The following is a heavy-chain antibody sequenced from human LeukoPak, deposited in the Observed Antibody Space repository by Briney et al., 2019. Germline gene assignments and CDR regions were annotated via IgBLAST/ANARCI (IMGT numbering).Heavy chain of an antibody. CDR2: INHSGST. CDR1: GGSFSGYY. V-gene: IGHV4-34*01. Sequence: SETLSLTCAVYGGSFSGYYWSWIRQPPGKGLEWIGEINHSGSTNYNPSLKSRVTISVDTSKNQFSLKLSSVTAADTAVYYCARGPLVYTDYWGRGPLVTVPS. J-gene: IGHJ4*02. D-gene: IGHD3-16*01. CDR3: ARGPLVYTDY.